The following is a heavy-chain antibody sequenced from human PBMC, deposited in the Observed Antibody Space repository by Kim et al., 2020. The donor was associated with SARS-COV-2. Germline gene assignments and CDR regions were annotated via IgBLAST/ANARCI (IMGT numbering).Heavy chain of an antibody. D-gene: IGHD2-15*01. J-gene: IGHJ4*02. V-gene: IGHV3-7*01. CDR1: GFTFTNYG. CDR2: INDGGRKT. CDR3: ARDRRYSLDY. Sequence: GGSLRLSCAASGFTFTNYGMSWVRQAPGKGLEWVAKINDGGRKTYYANSVEGRFTISRDNAKNSLYLQMNSLRAEDTGIYYCARDRRYSLDYWGQGTRVTGSS.